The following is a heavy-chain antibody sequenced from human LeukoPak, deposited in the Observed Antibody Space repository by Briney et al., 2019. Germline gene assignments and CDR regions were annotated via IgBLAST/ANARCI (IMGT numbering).Heavy chain of an antibody. CDR2: IYYSGST. Sequence: PSETLSLTCAVYGGSFSSYYWSWIRQPPGKGLEWIGYIYYSGSTNYNPSLKSRVTISVDTSKNQFSLKLSSVTAADTAVYYCARALSIVGATGYFDYWGQGTLVTVSS. CDR3: ARALSIVGATGYFDY. J-gene: IGHJ4*02. D-gene: IGHD1-26*01. V-gene: IGHV4-59*01. CDR1: GGSFSSYY.